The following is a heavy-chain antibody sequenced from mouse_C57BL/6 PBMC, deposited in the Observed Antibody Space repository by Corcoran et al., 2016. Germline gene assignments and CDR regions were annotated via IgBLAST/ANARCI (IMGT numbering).Heavy chain of an antibody. D-gene: IGHD2-4*01. Sequence: QIQLVQSGPELKKPGETVKISCKASGYTFTTYGMSWVKQAPGKGLKWMGWINTYSGVPTYADDFKGRFAFSLETSASTAYLQINNLKNEDTATYFWAIDYDAWFAYWGQGTLVTVSA. CDR3: AIDYDAWFAY. CDR1: GYTFTTYG. V-gene: IGHV9-3*01. J-gene: IGHJ3*01. CDR2: INTYSGVP.